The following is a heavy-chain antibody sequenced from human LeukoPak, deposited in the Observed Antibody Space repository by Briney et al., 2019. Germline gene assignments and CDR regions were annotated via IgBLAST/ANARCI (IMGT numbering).Heavy chain of an antibody. Sequence: GASVKVSCKASGGTFSSYAISWVRQAPGQGLEWMGGIIPIFGAANYAQKFQGRVTMTEDTSTDTAYMELSSLRSEDTAVYYCATDRIFDYWGQGTLVTVSS. V-gene: IGHV1-69*06. CDR3: ATDRIFDY. CDR2: IIPIFGAA. J-gene: IGHJ4*02. CDR1: GGTFSSYA. D-gene: IGHD2-15*01.